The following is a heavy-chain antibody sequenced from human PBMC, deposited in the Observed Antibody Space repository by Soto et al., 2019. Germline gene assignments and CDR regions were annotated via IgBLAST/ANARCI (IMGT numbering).Heavy chain of an antibody. CDR2: VSYSGST. D-gene: IGHD3-3*01. J-gene: IGHJ4*02. V-gene: IGHV4-59*08. CDR3: ARQGYYDLLSGYYLFDY. Sequence: QVQLQESGPGLVKPSETLFVTCTVSGGSTDSLYWSWVRQPPGKGLEWIGYVSYSGSTTYNPSLKSRVIVSIDTYKNQFSLKLTSVTAADTAVYYCARQGYYDLLSGYYLFDYWGQGIMVTVSS. CDR1: GGSTDSLY.